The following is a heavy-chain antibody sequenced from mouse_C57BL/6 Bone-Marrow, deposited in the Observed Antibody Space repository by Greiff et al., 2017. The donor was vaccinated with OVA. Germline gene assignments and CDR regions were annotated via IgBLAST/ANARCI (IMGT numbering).Heavy chain of an antibody. CDR3: ARTSIYYGNYSYAMDY. Sequence: EVKVEESGPGLAKPSQPLSLTCSVTGYSITSDYWNWIRKFPGNKLEYMGYISYSGSTYYNPSLKSRISITRDTSKNQYYLQLNSVTTEDTATYYCARTSIYYGNYSYAMDYWGQGTSVTVSS. D-gene: IGHD2-1*01. J-gene: IGHJ4*01. CDR1: GYSITSDY. CDR2: ISYSGST. V-gene: IGHV3-8*01.